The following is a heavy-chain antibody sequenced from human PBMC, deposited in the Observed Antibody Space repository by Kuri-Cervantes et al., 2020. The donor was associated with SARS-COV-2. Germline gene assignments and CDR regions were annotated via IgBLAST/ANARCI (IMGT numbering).Heavy chain of an antibody. J-gene: IGHJ5*02. CDR3: ARENRLNTYYYGSGRNWFDP. V-gene: IGHV3-21*01. Sequence: GESLKISCAASGFTFSIYSMNWVRQAPGKGLEWVSAISSRNNYKYYADSVKGRFTTSRDNSKNSLYQQMTSLRAEDSAVYYGARENRLNTYYYGSGRNWFDPWGQGTLVTVSS. CDR2: ISSRNNYK. CDR1: GFTFSIYS. D-gene: IGHD3-10*01.